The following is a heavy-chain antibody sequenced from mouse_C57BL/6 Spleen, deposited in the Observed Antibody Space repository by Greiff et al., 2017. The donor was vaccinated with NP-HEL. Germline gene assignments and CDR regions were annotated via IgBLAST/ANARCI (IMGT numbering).Heavy chain of an antibody. V-gene: IGHV5-17*01. D-gene: IGHD2-4*01. Sequence: EVQVVESGGGLVKPGGSLKLSCAASGFTFSDYGMHWVRQAPEKGLEWVAYISSGSSTIYYADTVKGRFTISRDNAKNTLFLQMTSLRSEDTAMYYCARPYDYDGARFAYWGQGTLVTVSA. CDR1: GFTFSDYG. CDR3: ARPYDYDGARFAY. J-gene: IGHJ3*01. CDR2: ISSGSSTI.